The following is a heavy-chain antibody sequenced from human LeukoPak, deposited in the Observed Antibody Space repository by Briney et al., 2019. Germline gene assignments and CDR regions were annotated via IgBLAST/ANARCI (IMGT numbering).Heavy chain of an antibody. D-gene: IGHD2-2*01. CDR3: ALIYCSSTSCYLAY. J-gene: IGHJ4*02. CDR1: GDSISSGSYY. CDR2: IYYSGST. Sequence: SETLSLTCTVSGDSISSGSYYWSWIRQPPGKGLEWIGYIYYSGSTNYNPSLKSRVTISVDTSKNQFSLKLSSVTAADTAVYYCALIYCSSTSCYLAYWGQGTLVTVSS. V-gene: IGHV4-61*01.